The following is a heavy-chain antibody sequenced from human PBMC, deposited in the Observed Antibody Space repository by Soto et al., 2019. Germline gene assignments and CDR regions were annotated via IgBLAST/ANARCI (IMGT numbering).Heavy chain of an antibody. Sequence: QVQLQVSGPGLVKPSETLSLTCTVSGDSISSYSWSWIRQPPGKGLEWIGNIHYNGNTKYSPSLKSRVTLSEDPPKTPFPLRLISVTTANTAVYFWAREENPERWIHPLPPWGQGPRVPVPP. V-gene: IGHV4-59*01. D-gene: IGHD2-2*03. J-gene: IGHJ5*02. CDR2: IHYNGNT. CDR3: AREENPERWIHPLPP. CDR1: GDSISSYS.